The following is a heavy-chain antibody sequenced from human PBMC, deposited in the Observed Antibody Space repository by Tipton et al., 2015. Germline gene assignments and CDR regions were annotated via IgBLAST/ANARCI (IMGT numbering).Heavy chain of an antibody. D-gene: IGHD2-21*02. CDR2: IYDSGST. CDR1: GASISSTSYY. Sequence: TLSLTCTVSGASISSTSYYWGWIRQPPGKGLEWIGSIYDSGSTYYNPSLKSRVTMSRDTSKNQFSLKLTSVTAADTAVYYCASPSLPHDRGDYYFQSWGQGSLVTVSS. V-gene: IGHV4-39*07. CDR3: ASPSLPHDRGDYYFQS. J-gene: IGHJ4*02.